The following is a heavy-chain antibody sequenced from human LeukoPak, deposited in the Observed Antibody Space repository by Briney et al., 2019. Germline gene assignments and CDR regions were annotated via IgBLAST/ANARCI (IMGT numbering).Heavy chain of an antibody. CDR3: ATSTFKLRFLEWLPSYFDY. V-gene: IGHV1-69*05. Sequence: SVKVSCKASGGTFSSYAISLVRQAPGQGLEWMGGIIPIFGTANYAQKFQGRVTITTDESTSTAYMELSSLRSEDTAVYYCATSTFKLRFLEWLPSYFDYWGHGTLVTVSS. CDR2: IIPIFGTA. J-gene: IGHJ4*01. D-gene: IGHD3-3*01. CDR1: GGTFSSYA.